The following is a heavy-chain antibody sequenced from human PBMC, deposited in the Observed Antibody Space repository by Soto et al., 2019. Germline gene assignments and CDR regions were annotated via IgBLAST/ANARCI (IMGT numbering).Heavy chain of an antibody. J-gene: IGHJ5*02. CDR2: IIPILGIA. D-gene: IGHD5-12*01. CDR3: ASNGNSGYDFNWFDP. Sequence: QVQLVQSGAEVKKPGSSVKVSCKASGVTFSSYTISWVRQAPGQGLEWMGRIIPILGIANYAQKFQGRVTITADKSTSTAYMELSSLRSEDTSVYYCASNGNSGYDFNWFDPWGQGTLVTVSS. CDR1: GVTFSSYT. V-gene: IGHV1-69*02.